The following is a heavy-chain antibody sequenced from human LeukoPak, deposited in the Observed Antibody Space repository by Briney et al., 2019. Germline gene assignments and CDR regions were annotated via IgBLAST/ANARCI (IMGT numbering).Heavy chain of an antibody. CDR3: ANQWTRYRHTAMGSLDY. D-gene: IGHD5-18*01. CDR2: IRYDGSNK. J-gene: IGHJ4*02. Sequence: TGGSLRLSCAASGFTFSSYGMHWVRQAPGKGLEWVAFIRYDGSNKYYADSVKGRFTISRDNSKNTLYLQMNSLRAEDTAVYYCANQWTRYRHTAMGSLDYWGQGTLVTVSS. CDR1: GFTFSSYG. V-gene: IGHV3-30*02.